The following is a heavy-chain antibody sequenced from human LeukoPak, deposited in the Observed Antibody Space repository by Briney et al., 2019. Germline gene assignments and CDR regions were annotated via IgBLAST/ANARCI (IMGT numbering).Heavy chain of an antibody. CDR2: IKEDGSQI. D-gene: IGHD6-19*01. V-gene: IGHV3-7*01. CDR1: GFTFNNYW. J-gene: IGHJ4*02. CDR3: AGSSGWLFDY. Sequence: GGSLRLSCAGTGFTFNNYWRNWVRQAPGKGLEWVANIKEDGSQIYYVDSVKGRFTIFRDNAKNSVYLQMNSLRAEDTAVYYCAGSSGWLFDYWGQGTLVAVSS.